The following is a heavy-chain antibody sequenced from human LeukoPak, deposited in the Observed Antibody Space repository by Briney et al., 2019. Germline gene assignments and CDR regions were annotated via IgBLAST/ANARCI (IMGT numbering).Heavy chain of an antibody. CDR2: IYYSGST. D-gene: IGHD3-22*01. CDR1: GGSISSSSYY. Sequence: SETLSLTCTVSGGSISSSSYYWGWIRLPPGKGLEWIGSIYYSGSTYYNPSLKSRVTISVDTSKNQFSLKLSSVTAADTAVYYCARQGTYDSSGFRYDYWGQGTLVTVSS. J-gene: IGHJ4*02. CDR3: ARQGTYDSSGFRYDY. V-gene: IGHV4-39*01.